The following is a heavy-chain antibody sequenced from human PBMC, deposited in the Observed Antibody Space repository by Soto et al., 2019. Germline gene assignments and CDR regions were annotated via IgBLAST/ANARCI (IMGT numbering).Heavy chain of an antibody. CDR2: ISAYNGNT. V-gene: IGHV1-18*04. D-gene: IGHD5-18*01. J-gene: IGHJ4*02. Sequence: QVQLVQSGAEVKKPGASVKVSCKASGYTFTSYGISWVRQAPGQGLEWMGWISAYNGNTNYAQKLQGRVTMTTDTSTSTDYRELRSLRSDDTAVYYCARAAPRVQLWPPSYYWCQGTLVTVSS. CDR1: GYTFTSYG. CDR3: ARAAPRVQLWPPSYY.